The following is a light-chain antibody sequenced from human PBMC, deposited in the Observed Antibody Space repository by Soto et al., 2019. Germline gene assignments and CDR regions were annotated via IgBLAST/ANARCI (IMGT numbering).Light chain of an antibody. CDR1: SSNIGAGYD. CDR2: GNT. V-gene: IGLV1-40*01. CDR3: QSHDSSLHASV. J-gene: IGLJ1*01. Sequence: PHSLTESPEPTFTISSIRSSSNIGAGYDVHWYLQLPGTAPNLLIYGNTNRPSGVPDRFSGSKSGSSASLAITGLQAEDEADYYCQSHDSSLHASVFGTGT.